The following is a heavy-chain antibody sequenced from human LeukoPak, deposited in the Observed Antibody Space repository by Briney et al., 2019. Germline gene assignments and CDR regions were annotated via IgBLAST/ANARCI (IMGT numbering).Heavy chain of an antibody. CDR3: ARDGTPYGDKNYYYGIDV. CDR2: INSDGSST. V-gene: IGHV3-74*01. CDR1: GFTFSSYW. D-gene: IGHD4-23*01. Sequence: GGSLRLSCAASGFTFSSYWMHWVCQAPGKGLVWVSRINSDGSSTSYADSVKGRFTISRDNAKNTLYLQMNSLRAEDTAVYYCARDGTPYGDKNYYYGIDVWGQGTTVTVSS. J-gene: IGHJ6*02.